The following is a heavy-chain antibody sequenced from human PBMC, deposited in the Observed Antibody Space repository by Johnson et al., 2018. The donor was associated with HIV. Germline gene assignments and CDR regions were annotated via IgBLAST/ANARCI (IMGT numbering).Heavy chain of an antibody. CDR1: GFTFSSYG. V-gene: IGHV3-30*03. J-gene: IGHJ3*02. D-gene: IGHD6-13*01. Sequence: QMQLVESGGGVVQPGRSLRLSCAASGFTFSSYGMHWVRQAPGKGLEWVAVISYDGSNKYSADSVKGRFTISRDNSKNTLFLQMNSLRPEDTAVYYCAREGAAAGPTGAFDIWGQGTMVTVSS. CDR3: AREGAAAGPTGAFDI. CDR2: ISYDGSNK.